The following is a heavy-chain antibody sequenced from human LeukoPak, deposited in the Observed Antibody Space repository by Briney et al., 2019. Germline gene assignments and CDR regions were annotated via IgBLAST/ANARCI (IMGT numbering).Heavy chain of an antibody. J-gene: IGHJ3*02. Sequence: SETLSLTCTVSGGSISSGDYYWGWIRQPPGKGLEWIGYIYYSGSTYYNPSLKSRVTISVDTSKNQFSLKLSSVTAADTAVYYCARGGPDQDAFDIWGQGTMVTVSS. D-gene: IGHD1-14*01. CDR3: ARGGPDQDAFDI. CDR2: IYYSGST. V-gene: IGHV4-30-4*08. CDR1: GGSISSGDYY.